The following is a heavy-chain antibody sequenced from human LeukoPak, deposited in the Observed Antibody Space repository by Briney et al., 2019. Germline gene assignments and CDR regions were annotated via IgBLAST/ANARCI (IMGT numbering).Heavy chain of an antibody. Sequence: SETLSLTCTVSGGSINSYYWSWIRQPPGKGLEWIGYIYYSGSTNYNPSLKSRVTISVDTSKNQFSLKLSSVTAADTAVYYCARSPPNTYYDILTGYSYYLDYWGQGTLVTVSS. CDR2: IYYSGST. CDR1: GGSINSYY. CDR3: ARSPPNTYYDILTGYSYYLDY. J-gene: IGHJ4*02. V-gene: IGHV4-59*01. D-gene: IGHD3-9*01.